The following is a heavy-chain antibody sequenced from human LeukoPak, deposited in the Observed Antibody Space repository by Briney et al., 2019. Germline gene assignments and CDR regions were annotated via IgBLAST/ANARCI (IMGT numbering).Heavy chain of an antibody. CDR3: ARSLNDYSNYDYFDY. Sequence: GASVKASCKASGYTFTSYGISWVRQAPGQGLEWMGWISAYNGNTNYAQKLQGRVTMTTDTSTSTAYMELRSLRSDDTAVYYCARSLNDYSNYDYFDYWGQGTLVTVSS. CDR2: ISAYNGNT. D-gene: IGHD4-11*01. V-gene: IGHV1-18*01. CDR1: GYTFTSYG. J-gene: IGHJ4*02.